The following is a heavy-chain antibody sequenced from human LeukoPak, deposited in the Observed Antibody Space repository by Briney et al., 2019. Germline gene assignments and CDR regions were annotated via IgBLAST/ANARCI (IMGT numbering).Heavy chain of an antibody. CDR1: GGSMSRSSEY. CDR2: IYYSGST. Sequence: PSETLSLPCSVSGGSMSRSSEYWDWIRQRPGKGLEWIVSIYYSGSTYYNPPLKSRVTISVHHSKYLFSLPLSCGPAADTPVYYCAGRGLYLVVIPFHIWGQGTIVTVSS. V-gene: IGHV4-39*01. J-gene: IGHJ3*02. D-gene: IGHD2-21*01. CDR3: AGRGLYLVVIPFHI.